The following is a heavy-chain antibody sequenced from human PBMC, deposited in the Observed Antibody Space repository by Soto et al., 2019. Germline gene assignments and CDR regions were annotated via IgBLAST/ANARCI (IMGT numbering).Heavy chain of an antibody. D-gene: IGHD7-27*01. J-gene: IGHJ6*03. CDR3: ARDLSWGSNWYYYMDV. Sequence: EVQLVESGGGLVQPGGSLRLSCATSGFILSDCAMNWVRQAPGKGLEWVSYSSSSSSVIDYADSVKGRFTVSRDNARTSLYLQLHSLRAEDTAVYYCARDLSWGSNWYYYMDVWGKGTTVTVSS. CDR1: GFILSDCA. CDR2: SSSSSSVI. V-gene: IGHV3-48*01.